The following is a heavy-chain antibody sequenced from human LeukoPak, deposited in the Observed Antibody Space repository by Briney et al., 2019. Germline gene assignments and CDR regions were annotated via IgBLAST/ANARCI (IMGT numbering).Heavy chain of an antibody. CDR2: IIPLFNSA. J-gene: IGHJ6*03. Sequence: GASVKVSCKASGGTFRSHAISWVRQAPGQGLEWMGGIIPLFNSADYAQKFQGRLTITADEPTSTAYLELNSLRSEDTAQYYCASSEERTSLGGNYYYYLDVWGKGTTVTVSS. D-gene: IGHD7-27*01. V-gene: IGHV1-69*13. CDR3: ASSEERTSLGGNYYYYLDV. CDR1: GGTFRSHA.